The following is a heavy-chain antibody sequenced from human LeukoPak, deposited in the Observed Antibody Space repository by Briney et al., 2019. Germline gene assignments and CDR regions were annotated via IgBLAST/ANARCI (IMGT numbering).Heavy chain of an antibody. Sequence: SETLSLTRTVSRGSLSSYYWSWMRQPPGQGLEWIGYIYYSGSTHHNPSLKSRVTISVDTSKNQFSLKLSSVTAADTAVYYCARLDSRSWYEVYFDYWGQGTLVTVSS. J-gene: IGHJ4*02. CDR2: IYYSGST. CDR1: RGSLSSYY. D-gene: IGHD6-13*01. CDR3: ARLDSRSWYEVYFDY. V-gene: IGHV4-59*08.